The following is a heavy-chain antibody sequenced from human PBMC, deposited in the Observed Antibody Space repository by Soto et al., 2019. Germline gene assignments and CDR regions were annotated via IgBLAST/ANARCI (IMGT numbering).Heavy chain of an antibody. V-gene: IGHV4-59*01. CDR2: IYYSGST. Sequence: SATLSLTCTVSGGSISSYYWSWIRQPPGKGLEWIGYIYYSGSTSYNPSLKSRVTISVDTSKNQFSLKLSSVTAADTAVYYCAREHSSGWYWFDPWGQGTLVTVSS. CDR3: AREHSSGWYWFDP. J-gene: IGHJ5*02. D-gene: IGHD6-19*01. CDR1: GGSISSYY.